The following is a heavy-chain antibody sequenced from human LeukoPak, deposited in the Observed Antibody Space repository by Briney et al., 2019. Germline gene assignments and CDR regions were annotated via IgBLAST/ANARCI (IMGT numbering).Heavy chain of an antibody. CDR2: VSGSGSNT. CDR3: AKDSMTTVTTVPDY. J-gene: IGHJ4*02. Sequence: GGSLRLSCAASGFTFDNYAMSWVRQAPGKGLEWVSDVSGSGSNTYYADSVKGRFTISRDNSKNTLYLQMNGLRAEDTAVYYCAKDSMTTVTTVPDYWGQGTLVTVSS. D-gene: IGHD4-17*01. CDR1: GFTFDNYA. V-gene: IGHV3-23*01.